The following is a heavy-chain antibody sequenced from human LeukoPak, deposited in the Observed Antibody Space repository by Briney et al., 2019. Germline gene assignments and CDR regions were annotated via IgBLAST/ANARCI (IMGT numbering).Heavy chain of an antibody. CDR1: GFTFSSYW. J-gene: IGHJ4*01. CDR2: IQQGGIEK. Sequence: PGGSLRLSCAASGFTFSSYWMSWVRQAPGKGLEWVGNIQQGGIEKCYVNSVKGRFIISRDNAKNSLDLQMNSLRAEDTAVYCVVKPALEQWLVVDYWGQGNLVNVSS. D-gene: IGHD6-19*01. CDR3: VKPALEQWLVVDY. V-gene: IGHV3-7*03.